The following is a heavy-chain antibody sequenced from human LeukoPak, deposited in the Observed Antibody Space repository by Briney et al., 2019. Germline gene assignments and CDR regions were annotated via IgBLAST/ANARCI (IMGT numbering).Heavy chain of an antibody. D-gene: IGHD4-23*01. CDR3: ASTVVTPAFDI. CDR2: IYHSGST. Sequence: PSETLSLTCTVSGYSINSVYYWGWIRQPPEKGLEWIGSIYHSGSTYYNPSLKSRVTISMDTSKSQFSLNLISVTAADTAVYYCASTVVTPAFDIWGQGTMVTVSS. V-gene: IGHV4-38-2*02. CDR1: GYSINSVYY. J-gene: IGHJ3*02.